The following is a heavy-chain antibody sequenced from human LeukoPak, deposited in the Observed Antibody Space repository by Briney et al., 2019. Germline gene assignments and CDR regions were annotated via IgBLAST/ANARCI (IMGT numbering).Heavy chain of an antibody. D-gene: IGHD3-10*01. J-gene: IGHJ4*02. Sequence: ASVKVSCKVSGYTLTELSMHWVRQAPGKGLVWMGGFDPEDGETIYAQKFQGRVTMTEDTSTDTAYMELSSLRSEDTAVYYCATVTMVRGVIITWPFDYWGQGTLVTVSS. V-gene: IGHV1-24*01. CDR3: ATVTMVRGVIITWPFDY. CDR2: FDPEDGET. CDR1: GYTLTELS.